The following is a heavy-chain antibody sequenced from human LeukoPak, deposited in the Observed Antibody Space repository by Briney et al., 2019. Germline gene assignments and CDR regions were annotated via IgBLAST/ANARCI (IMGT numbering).Heavy chain of an antibody. D-gene: IGHD3-22*01. Sequence: ASVKVSCKASGYTFTSYYVHWVRQAPGQGLEWMGINNPSGGSTSYAQKFQGRVTMTRDTSTSTVYMELSSLRSEDTAVYYCARAYYDSSGYYWYGGAFDIWGQGTMVTVSS. CDR1: GYTFTSYY. CDR2: NNPSGGST. CDR3: ARAYYDSSGYYWYGGAFDI. J-gene: IGHJ3*02. V-gene: IGHV1-46*03.